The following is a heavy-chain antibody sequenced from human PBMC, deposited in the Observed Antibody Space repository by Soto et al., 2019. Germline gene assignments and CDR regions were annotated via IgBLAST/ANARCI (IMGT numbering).Heavy chain of an antibody. D-gene: IGHD5-18*01. V-gene: IGHV1-69*01. Sequence: QVQLVQSGAEVKKPGSSVKVSCKASGGTFSSYAISWVRQAPGQGLEWMGGIIPIFGTANYAQKFQGRVTITADESTSTGYMELSRLRSEDTAVYYCARGNVDTAMATSPITLYYGMDVWGQGTTVTVSS. J-gene: IGHJ6*02. CDR1: GGTFSSYA. CDR2: IIPIFGTA. CDR3: ARGNVDTAMATSPITLYYGMDV.